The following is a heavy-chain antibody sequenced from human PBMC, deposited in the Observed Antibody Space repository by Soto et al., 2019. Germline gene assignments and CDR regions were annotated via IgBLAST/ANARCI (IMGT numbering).Heavy chain of an antibody. Sequence: GESLKISCKGSGYSFTSYWISWVRQMPGKGLEWMGRIDPSDSYTNYSPSFQGHVTISADKSISTAYLQWSSLKASDTAMYYCARRAVVPATVGYYYGMDVWSQWTTVTVSS. CDR1: GYSFTSYW. CDR2: IDPSDSYT. V-gene: IGHV5-10-1*01. J-gene: IGHJ6*02. D-gene: IGHD2-2*01. CDR3: ARRAVVPATVGYYYGMDV.